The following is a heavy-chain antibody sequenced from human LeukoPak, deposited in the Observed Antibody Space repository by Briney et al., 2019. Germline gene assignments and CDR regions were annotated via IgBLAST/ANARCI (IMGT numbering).Heavy chain of an antibody. D-gene: IGHD2-2*01. J-gene: IGHJ6*03. Sequence: ASVKVSCKASGYTFTSYDINWVRQATGQGLEWMGWMNPNSGNTGYAQKFQGRVTITRNTSISTAYMELSSLRSEDTAVYYCARALVPAAQGDYYYYYMDVWGKGTTVTVSS. CDR2: MNPNSGNT. V-gene: IGHV1-8*03. CDR3: ARALVPAAQGDYYYYYMDV. CDR1: GYTFTSYD.